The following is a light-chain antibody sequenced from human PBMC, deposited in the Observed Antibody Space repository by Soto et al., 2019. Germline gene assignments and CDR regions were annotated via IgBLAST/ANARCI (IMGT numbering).Light chain of an antibody. J-gene: IGLJ1*01. CDR2: EVS. CDR3: SLYTSANAYV. CDR1: STDFVSYNR. Sequence: QSVLTQPPSVSGSPGQSVTISCTGTSTDFVSYNRVSWYQQPPGTAPKLMIYEVSKRPSGVPDRFSGSKSGNTASLTISGLQAADEADYYCSLYTSANAYVFGTGPKVTVL. V-gene: IGLV2-18*01.